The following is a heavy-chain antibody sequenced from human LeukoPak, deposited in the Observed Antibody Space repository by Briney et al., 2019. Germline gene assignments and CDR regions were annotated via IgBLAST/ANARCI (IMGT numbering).Heavy chain of an antibody. Sequence: GGSLRLSCAASGFTFSSYNMNWVRQAPGKGLEWVSSISSSSSYIYFADSVKGRFTISRDNAKNSLYLQMNTLIAEDTAVYYCARIPGGRIAVAGYFDYWGQGTLVTVSS. V-gene: IGHV3-21*01. D-gene: IGHD6-19*01. J-gene: IGHJ4*02. CDR1: GFTFSSYN. CDR3: ARIPGGRIAVAGYFDY. CDR2: ISSSSSYI.